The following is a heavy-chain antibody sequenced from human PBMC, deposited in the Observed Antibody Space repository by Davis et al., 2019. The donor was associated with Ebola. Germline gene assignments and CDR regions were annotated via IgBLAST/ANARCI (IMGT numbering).Heavy chain of an antibody. CDR1: GFTFSGSA. V-gene: IGHV3-73*01. Sequence: GGSLRLSCAASGFTFSGSAMHWVRQASGKWLEWVGRIRSKANSYATAYAASVKGRFTISRDDSKNTAYLQMNSLKTEDTAVYYCARLGIAARPGAFDIWGQGTMVTVSS. D-gene: IGHD6-6*01. CDR2: IRSKANSYAT. CDR3: ARLGIAARPGAFDI. J-gene: IGHJ3*02.